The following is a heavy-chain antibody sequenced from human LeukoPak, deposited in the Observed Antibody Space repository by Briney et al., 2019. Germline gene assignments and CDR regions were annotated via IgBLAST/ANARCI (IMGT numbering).Heavy chain of an antibody. J-gene: IGHJ4*02. D-gene: IGHD2-15*01. Sequence: SETQSLTCTVSGGSISSYYWSWIRQPPGKGLEWIGYIYYSGSTNYNPSLKSRVTISVDTSKNQFSLKLSSVTAADTAVYYCARQDGGSCYYDYWGQGTLVTVSS. CDR2: IYYSGST. CDR3: ARQDGGSCYYDY. V-gene: IGHV4-59*08. CDR1: GGSISSYY.